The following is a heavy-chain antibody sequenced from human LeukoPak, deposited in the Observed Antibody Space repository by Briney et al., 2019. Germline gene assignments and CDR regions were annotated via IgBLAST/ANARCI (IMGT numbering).Heavy chain of an antibody. CDR3: ARGPPTTYYYGSGSYQDFDY. Sequence: ASVKVSCKASGYTFTSYGISWVRQAPGQGLEWMGWISAYNGNTNYAQKLQGRVTMTTDTSTSTAYMELRSLRSDDTAVYYCARGPPTTYYYGSGSYQDFDYWGQGTLVTVSS. CDR2: ISAYNGNT. D-gene: IGHD3-10*01. J-gene: IGHJ4*02. CDR1: GYTFTSYG. V-gene: IGHV1-18*01.